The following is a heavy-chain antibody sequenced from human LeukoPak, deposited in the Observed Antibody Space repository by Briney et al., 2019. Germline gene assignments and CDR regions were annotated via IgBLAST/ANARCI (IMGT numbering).Heavy chain of an antibody. CDR1: GFTFSSYS. Sequence: GGSLRLSSAASGFTFSSYSMNWVRQAPGKGLEWVSSISSSSSYIYYADSVKGRFTISRDNSKNTLYLQMNSLRAEDTAVYYCARFRLRLGELSLGDAFDIWGQGTMVTVSS. J-gene: IGHJ3*02. CDR3: ARFRLRLGELSLGDAFDI. V-gene: IGHV3-21*01. CDR2: ISSSSSYI. D-gene: IGHD3-16*02.